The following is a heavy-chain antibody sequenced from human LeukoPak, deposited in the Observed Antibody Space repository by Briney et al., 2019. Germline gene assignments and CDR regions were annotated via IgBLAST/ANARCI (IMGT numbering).Heavy chain of an antibody. Sequence: ASVKVSCKASGYTFTSYGISWVRQAPGQRLEWMGWINAGNGNTKYSQKFQGRVTITRDTSASVVYMELSSLRYEDTAVYYCARDGYDADGYLDYWGQGALVPVSS. CDR1: GYTFTSYG. CDR3: ARDGYDADGYLDY. D-gene: IGHD5-12*01. J-gene: IGHJ4*02. CDR2: INAGNGNT. V-gene: IGHV1-3*01.